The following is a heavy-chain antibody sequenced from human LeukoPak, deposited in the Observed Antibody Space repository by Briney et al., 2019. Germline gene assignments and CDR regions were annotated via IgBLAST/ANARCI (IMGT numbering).Heavy chain of an antibody. D-gene: IGHD6-25*01. CDR2: IKQDGSEK. V-gene: IGHV3-7*01. J-gene: IGHJ1*01. CDR1: GFTFSSYG. Sequence: GGSLRLSCAASGFTFSSYGMHWVRQAPGKGLEWVANIKQDGSEKYYVDSVKGRFTISRDNAKNSLYLQMNSLRAEDTAVYYCARCGGEYFQHWGQGTLVTVSS. CDR3: ARCGGEYFQH.